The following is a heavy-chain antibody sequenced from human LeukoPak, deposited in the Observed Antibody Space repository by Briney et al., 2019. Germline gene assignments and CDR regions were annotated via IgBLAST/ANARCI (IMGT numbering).Heavy chain of an antibody. CDR2: ISGSGGST. D-gene: IGHD3-9*01. CDR1: GFTFSSYA. CDR3: AKALTGYYLFDY. Sequence: TGGSLRLSCAASGFTFSSYAMSWVRRAPGKGLEWVSGISGSGGSTDYADSVKGRFTISRDNSKNTLYLQMNSLRAEDTAEYYCAKALTGYYLFDYWGQGTLVTVSS. J-gene: IGHJ4*02. V-gene: IGHV3-23*01.